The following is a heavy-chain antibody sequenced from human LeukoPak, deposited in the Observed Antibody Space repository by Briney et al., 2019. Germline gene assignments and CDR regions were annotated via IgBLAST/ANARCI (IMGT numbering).Heavy chain of an antibody. CDR3: ARAGSYYYDSSGYYR. Sequence: SETLSLTCTVSGGSISSGSYYWSWIWPPAGKGLEWIGRIYTSGSTNYNPSLKGRVTISVDTSKNQFSLKLSSVTAADTAVYYCARAGSYYYDSSGYYRWGQGTLVTVSS. V-gene: IGHV4-61*02. CDR1: GGSISSGSYY. J-gene: IGHJ5*02. CDR2: IYTSGST. D-gene: IGHD3-22*01.